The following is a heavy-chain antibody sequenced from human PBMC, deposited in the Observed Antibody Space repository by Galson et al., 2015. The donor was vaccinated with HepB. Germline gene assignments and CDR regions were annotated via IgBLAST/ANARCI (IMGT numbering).Heavy chain of an antibody. J-gene: IGHJ4*02. V-gene: IGHV3-15*01. CDR2: IKSKTDDGTT. CDR1: GFTFSNAW. D-gene: IGHD3-3*01. CDR3: TTDRPRTYYDFWSGYGRPDY. Sequence: SLRLSGAASGFTFSNAWMSWVRQAPGKGLEWVGRIKSKTDDGTTDYAAPVKGRFTISRDDSKNTLYLQMNSLKTEDTAVYYCTTDRPRTYYDFWSGYGRPDYWGQGTLVTVSS.